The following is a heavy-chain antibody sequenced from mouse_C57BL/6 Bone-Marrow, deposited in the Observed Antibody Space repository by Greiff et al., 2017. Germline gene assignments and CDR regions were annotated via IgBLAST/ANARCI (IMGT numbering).Heavy chain of an antibody. D-gene: IGHD1-1*01. J-gene: IGHJ3*01. Sequence: QVQLKESGPGILQSSQTLSLTCSFSGFSLSTSGMGVSWIRQPSGKGLEWLAHIYWDDDKRYNPSLMSRLTISKDTSRNQVFLKITSVDTADTATYYCARSLTTTEFAYWGQGTLVTVSA. V-gene: IGHV8-12*01. CDR2: IYWDDDK. CDR3: ARSLTTTEFAY. CDR1: GFSLSTSGMG.